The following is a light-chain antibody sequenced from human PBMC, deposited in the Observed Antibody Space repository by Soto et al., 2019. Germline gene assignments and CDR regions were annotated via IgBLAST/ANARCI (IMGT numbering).Light chain of an antibody. CDR1: QSVRSSY. J-gene: IGKJ5*01. CDR2: GAS. CDR3: QQYGSSPQT. Sequence: EIVLTQSPGTLSLSPGERATLSCRASQSVRSSYLAWYQQKPGQAPRLLIYGASRRATGIPDRFSGSGSGTDFTLTISRLVPEDFAVYYCQQYGSSPQTFGQGTRLEIK. V-gene: IGKV3-20*01.